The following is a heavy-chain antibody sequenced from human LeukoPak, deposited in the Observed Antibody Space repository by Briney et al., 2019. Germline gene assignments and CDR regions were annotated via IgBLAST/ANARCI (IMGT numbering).Heavy chain of an antibody. CDR3: ARADYYGSGSSRPAFDP. CDR2: LCAYNGNT. CDR1: GYTFTSYG. D-gene: IGHD3-10*01. V-gene: IGHV1-18*01. J-gene: IGHJ5*02. Sequence: ASVKVSCKTSGYTFTSYGISCVRPAPGQGLEWMGWLCAYNGNTNYAQKLQGSDTMTTDTTPSTAYMELRSLRSDDTAVYYCARADYYGSGSSRPAFDPWGQGTLVTVSS.